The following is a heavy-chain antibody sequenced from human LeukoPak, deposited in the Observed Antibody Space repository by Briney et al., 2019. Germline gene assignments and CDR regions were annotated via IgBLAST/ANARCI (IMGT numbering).Heavy chain of an antibody. CDR3: ATGPRITLVRGGQWYFYMDV. CDR2: INPSGGST. J-gene: IGHJ6*03. V-gene: IGHV1-46*01. Sequence: ASVTVSCKASGYTFTSYYIHWVRQAPGQGLEWMGLINPSGGSTNYAQKFQGRVTITRDTSTSTVYMALSSLRSDDTAVYYCATGPRITLVRGGQWYFYMDVWGKGTTVTVSS. CDR1: GYTFTSYY. D-gene: IGHD3-10*01.